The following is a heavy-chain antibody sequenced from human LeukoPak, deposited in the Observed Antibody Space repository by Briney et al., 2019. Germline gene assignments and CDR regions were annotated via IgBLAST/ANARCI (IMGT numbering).Heavy chain of an antibody. Sequence: GGSLRLSCAASVFTFSNYEMKCVRQAPGRGLEWGSYISNSVSTIYYADSVKGRFTIPRDNAKNSLYLQMNSLRAENTAVYYCAREGSKDAFDIWGEGTMVSVSS. CDR1: VFTFSNYE. D-gene: IGHD6-13*01. V-gene: IGHV3-48*03. CDR2: ISNSVSTI. J-gene: IGHJ3*02. CDR3: AREGSKDAFDI.